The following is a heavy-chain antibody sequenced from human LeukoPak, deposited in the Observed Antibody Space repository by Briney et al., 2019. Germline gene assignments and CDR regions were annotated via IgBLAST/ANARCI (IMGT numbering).Heavy chain of an antibody. Sequence: ASVKVSCKASGYIFTGYYIHWVRQAPGQGLEWMGRINPISGGADYAQRFQGMVTMTRDTSINTAYMELTSLRSDDTAVYYCLRNGREVKEWGQGTLVTVSS. D-gene: IGHD3-10*02. CDR2: INPISGGA. V-gene: IGHV1-2*06. CDR3: LRNGREVKE. CDR1: GYIFTGYY. J-gene: IGHJ4*02.